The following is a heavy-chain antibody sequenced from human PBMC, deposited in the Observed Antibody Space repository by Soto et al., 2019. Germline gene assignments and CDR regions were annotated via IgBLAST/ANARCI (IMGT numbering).Heavy chain of an antibody. V-gene: IGHV4-4*02. J-gene: IGHJ1*01. CDR2: IYHSGST. D-gene: IGHD1-26*01. CDR3: AHRPRVGAAI. Sequence: QVHLQESGPGLVKPSGTLSLTCCVFGGSISNSNWWTWVRQTPGKGLEWIGNIYHSGSTNYNSSLMSRVTRSLDKVNNHFSLKLKSVTAADTAVYYCAHRPRVGAAIWGHGTLVTVSS. CDR1: GGSISNSNW.